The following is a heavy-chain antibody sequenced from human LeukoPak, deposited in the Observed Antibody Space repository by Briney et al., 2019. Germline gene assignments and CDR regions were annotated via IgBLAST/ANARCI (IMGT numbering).Heavy chain of an antibody. Sequence: ASVKVSCKASGGTFSIYAISWVRQAPGQGLEWMGGIIPIFGTANYAQKFQGRVTITTDESTSTAYMELSSLRSEDTAVYYCARDPNSGSYSFWGQGTLVTVSS. D-gene: IGHD1-26*01. CDR1: GGTFSIYA. CDR2: IIPIFGTA. J-gene: IGHJ4*02. CDR3: ARDPNSGSYSF. V-gene: IGHV1-69*05.